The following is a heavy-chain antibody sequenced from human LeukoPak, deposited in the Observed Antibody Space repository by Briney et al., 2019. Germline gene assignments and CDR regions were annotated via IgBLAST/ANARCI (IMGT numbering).Heavy chain of an antibody. D-gene: IGHD5-24*01. CDR2: INHSGST. CDR3: ARGDGYNTIDY. J-gene: IGHJ4*02. V-gene: IGHV4-34*01. CDR1: GGSFSGYY. Sequence: SSETLSLTCAVYGGSFSGYYWSWIRQPPGKGLEWIGEINHSGSTNYNASLKSRVTISVDTSKNQFSLKLSSVTAADTAVYYCARGDGYNTIDYWGQGTLVTVSS.